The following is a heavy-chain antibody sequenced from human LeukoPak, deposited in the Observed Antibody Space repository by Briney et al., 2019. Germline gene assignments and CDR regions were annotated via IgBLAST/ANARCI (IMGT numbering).Heavy chain of an antibody. Sequence: SETLSLTCTVSGGSISSYYWSWIRQPPGKGLEWIGYIYYSGSTNYNPSLKSRVTISVDTSKNQFSLKLSSVTAADTAVYYCARSGYYERKIDYWGQGTLVTVSS. CDR1: GGSISSYY. CDR3: ARSGYYERKIDY. CDR2: IYYSGST. V-gene: IGHV4-59*08. J-gene: IGHJ4*02. D-gene: IGHD3-22*01.